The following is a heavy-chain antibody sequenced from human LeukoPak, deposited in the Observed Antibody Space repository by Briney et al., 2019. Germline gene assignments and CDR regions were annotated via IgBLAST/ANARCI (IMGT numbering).Heavy chain of an antibody. J-gene: IGHJ5*02. Sequence: SETLSLTCTVSGGSISSYYWSWIRQPPGKGLEWIGSIYHSGSTNFNPSPKSRVTISIDTSKNQFSLKLSSVTAADTAVYYCASAPAAVALFDPWGQGTLVTVSS. CDR2: IYHSGST. D-gene: IGHD6-13*01. V-gene: IGHV4-59*01. CDR3: ASAPAAVALFDP. CDR1: GGSISSYY.